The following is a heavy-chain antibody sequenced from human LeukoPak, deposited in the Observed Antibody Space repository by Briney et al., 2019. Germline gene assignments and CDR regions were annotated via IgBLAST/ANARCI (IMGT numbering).Heavy chain of an antibody. D-gene: IGHD3-22*01. Sequence: GGSLRPSCAASGFTFSSYGMHWVRQAPGKGLEWVAFIRYDGSNKYYADSVKGRFTISRDNSKNTLYLQMNSLRAEDTAVYYCAKDLLINYYDSSGYLHYMDVWGKGTTVTISS. CDR3: AKDLLINYYDSSGYLHYMDV. CDR2: IRYDGSNK. CDR1: GFTFSSYG. V-gene: IGHV3-30*02. J-gene: IGHJ6*03.